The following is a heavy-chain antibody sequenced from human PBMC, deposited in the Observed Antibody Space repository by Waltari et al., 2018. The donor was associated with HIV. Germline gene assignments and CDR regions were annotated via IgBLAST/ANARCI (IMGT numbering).Heavy chain of an antibody. CDR3: AKDTDLTGFFYYYGLDV. D-gene: IGHD3-9*01. Sequence: QVQLVESGGGVVQPGRSLRLSCAASGFTFRSYGIHWVRQASGKGLEWVAVISYDGSNKYYADSVKGRFTISRDNSKNTLYLQMNSLRAEDTAVYYCAKDTDLTGFFYYYGLDVWGQGTTVTVSS. J-gene: IGHJ6*02. V-gene: IGHV3-30*18. CDR2: ISYDGSNK. CDR1: GFTFRSYG.